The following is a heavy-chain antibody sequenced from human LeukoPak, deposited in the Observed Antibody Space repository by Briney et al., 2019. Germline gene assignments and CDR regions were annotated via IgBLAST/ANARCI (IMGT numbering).Heavy chain of an antibody. V-gene: IGHV4-39*07. CDR1: GDSIRSTTYY. Sequence: SETLSLTCTVSGDSIRSTTYYWGWIRQPPGRGLEWIVSIYNSGTTYYNPSLKSRVTISVDTSKNQFSLKLSSVTAADTAVYYCARDILVPAASSYYYYGMDVWGQGTTVTVSS. CDR2: IYNSGTT. J-gene: IGHJ6*02. CDR3: ARDILVPAASSYYYYGMDV. D-gene: IGHD2-2*01.